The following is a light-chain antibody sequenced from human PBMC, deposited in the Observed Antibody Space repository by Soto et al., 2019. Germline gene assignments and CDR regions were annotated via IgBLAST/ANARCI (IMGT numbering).Light chain of an antibody. V-gene: IGLV4-69*01. CDR3: QTWGTGIFV. CDR1: SGHSSYA. J-gene: IGLJ3*02. CDR2: LNSDGSH. Sequence: QPVLTQSPSATASLGASVKLTCALSSGHSSYAIAWHQQQPEKGPRALMKLNSDGSHTRGDGIPDRFSGSSSGAERYLTISSLQSEDEADYYCQTWGTGIFVFGGGTKLTVL.